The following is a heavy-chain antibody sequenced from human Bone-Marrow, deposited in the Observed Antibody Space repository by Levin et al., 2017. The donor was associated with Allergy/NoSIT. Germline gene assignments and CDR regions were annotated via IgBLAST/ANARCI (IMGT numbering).Heavy chain of an antibody. Sequence: PSETLSLTCTVSGGSFGNYYWNWIRQPPGKGLEWIGYVYYTGSTTYNPSLKGRVTISIDTSKNHFSLKLTSVTAADTAVYFCARTRPDGYNEHEYWGQGTLVTVSS. CDR2: VYYTGST. V-gene: IGHV4-59*08. D-gene: IGHD5-24*01. CDR3: ARTRPDGYNEHEY. CDR1: GGSFGNYY. J-gene: IGHJ4*02.